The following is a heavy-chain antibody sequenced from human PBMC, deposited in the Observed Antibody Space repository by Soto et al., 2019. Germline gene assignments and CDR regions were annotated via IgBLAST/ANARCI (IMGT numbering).Heavy chain of an antibody. CDR2: IDPIDSKT. J-gene: IGHJ3*01. V-gene: IGHV5-10-1*01. Sequence: GESLKISSKGSGYSFSTSSIGWVRQMPGKGLEWMGRIDPIDSKTKYSPSLEGHITISVDKSISTTYLQWSSLKASDTAIYYCARRIAAAGGYYYYAFEGWGQGTSVTVAS. D-gene: IGHD6-13*01. CDR3: ARRIAAAGGYYYYAFEG. CDR1: GYSFSTSS.